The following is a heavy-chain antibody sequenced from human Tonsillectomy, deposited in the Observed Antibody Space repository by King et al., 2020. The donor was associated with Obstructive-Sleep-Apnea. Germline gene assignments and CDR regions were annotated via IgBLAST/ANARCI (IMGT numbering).Heavy chain of an antibody. J-gene: IGHJ4*02. V-gene: IGHV3-30-3*01. CDR3: AILYHSGVGDSTTFDY. CDR1: GYIFSTYA. CDR2: IAYDGSET. D-gene: IGHD2-21*01. Sequence: VQLVQSGGGVVQPGRSLRLSCAASGYIFSTYAMHWVRQAPGKGLEWVTVIAYDGSETYYADSVKGRFTIFRDNSKNTLYLQMNSLRREVTAVYYCAILYHSGVGDSTTFDYWGQGTLVTVSS.